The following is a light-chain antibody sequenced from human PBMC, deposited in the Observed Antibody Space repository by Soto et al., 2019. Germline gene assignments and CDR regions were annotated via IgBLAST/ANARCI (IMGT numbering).Light chain of an antibody. V-gene: IGKV1-39*01. CDR1: QSISSY. CDR2: AAS. J-gene: IGKJ5*01. CDR3: QQSHSAIT. Sequence: DIQMTQSPSSLSASVGDRVTITCRASQSISSYLNWYQQKPGKAPKLLIYAASSLQSGVPSRFSGSGSGTDFNLTISSLQPEDFATYYCQQSHSAITFGQGTRLEIK.